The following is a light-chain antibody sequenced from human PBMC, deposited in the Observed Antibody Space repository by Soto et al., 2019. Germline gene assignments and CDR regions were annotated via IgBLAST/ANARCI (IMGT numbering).Light chain of an antibody. Sequence: EIVMTQSPATLSVSPGERATLSCRASQSVSSNLAWYQQKPGQAPRLLIYGASTRATGIPARISGSGSGTEFTLNLSAMRSEDCAVYYWQQYNNRPPFTFGPGTKVDIK. V-gene: IGKV3-15*01. CDR2: GAS. CDR3: QQYNNRPPFT. CDR1: QSVSSN. J-gene: IGKJ3*01.